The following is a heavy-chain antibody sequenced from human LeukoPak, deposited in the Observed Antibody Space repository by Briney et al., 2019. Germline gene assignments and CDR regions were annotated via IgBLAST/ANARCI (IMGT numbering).Heavy chain of an antibody. V-gene: IGHV3-21*01. CDR3: ARENDTASFDY. Sequence: GGSLRLSCAASGFTFSSYGMHWVRQAPGKGLEWVSSISSSSSYIYYADSVKGRFTISRDNAKNSLYLQMNSLRAEDTAVYYCARENDTASFDYWGQGTLVTVSS. CDR2: ISSSSSYI. J-gene: IGHJ4*02. D-gene: IGHD5-18*01. CDR1: GFTFSSYG.